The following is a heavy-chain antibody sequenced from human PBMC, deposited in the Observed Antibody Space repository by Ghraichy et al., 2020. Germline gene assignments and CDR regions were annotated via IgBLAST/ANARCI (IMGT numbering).Heavy chain of an antibody. V-gene: IGHV3-7*01. Sequence: GGSLRLSCVASGFTFSSYWMSWVRQAPGKGLEWVANIKQDGSKIYYVDSVKGRFIISRDNAKNSLYLQMNSLRAEDTAVYYCARDQGDFAMALYYYGMDVRGQGTTVTVSS. J-gene: IGHJ6*02. D-gene: IGHD3-16*01. CDR2: IKQDGSKI. CDR3: ARDQGDFAMALYYYGMDV. CDR1: GFTFSSYW.